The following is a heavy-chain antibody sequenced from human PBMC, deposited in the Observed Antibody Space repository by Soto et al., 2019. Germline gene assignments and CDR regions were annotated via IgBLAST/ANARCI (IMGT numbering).Heavy chain of an antibody. Sequence: EVQLVESGGGLVQPGGSLRLSCAATGFTFSTYSMNWVRQAPGKGLEWVSYISSSSSTIFYADSVKGRITISRDNAKKSLYLQMNRLRDEDTAVYFCARDRRYSDRGVYYNNGMGVWGQGTTVTVSS. J-gene: IGHJ6*02. CDR3: ARDRRYSDRGVYYNNGMGV. V-gene: IGHV3-48*02. D-gene: IGHD3-22*01. CDR1: GFTFSTYS. CDR2: ISSSSSTI.